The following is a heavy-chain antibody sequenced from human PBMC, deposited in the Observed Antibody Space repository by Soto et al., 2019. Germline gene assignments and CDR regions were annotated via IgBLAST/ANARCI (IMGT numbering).Heavy chain of an antibody. J-gene: IGHJ6*02. CDR2: ISPYNGHT. V-gene: IGHV1-18*04. CDR1: GYIFTGYG. Sequence: QAQVVQSGDEVKKPGASVKVSCKASGYIFTGYGISWVRQAPGQGLEWMGWISPYNGHTEFAQRLQGRLTLTTDTSTSTALLELSNVRSDDSAVYDCARGGSGYHTGRGFAGTMDVWGQGTTVTVSS. D-gene: IGHD3-22*01. CDR3: ARGGSGYHTGRGFAGTMDV.